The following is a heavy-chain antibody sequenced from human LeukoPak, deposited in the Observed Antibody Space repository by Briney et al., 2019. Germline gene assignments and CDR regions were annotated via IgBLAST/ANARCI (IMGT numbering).Heavy chain of an antibody. D-gene: IGHD3-10*01. CDR3: AREYYYASGNYYNRIDY. J-gene: IGHJ4*02. V-gene: IGHV1-2*02. CDR1: GYTFTSYA. Sequence: GASVKVSCKASGYTFTSYAMNWVRQAPGQGLEWMGWINPNGGDTNYAQKFQGRVTMTRDTSISTAYMALSRLKYDDTAVYYCAREYYYASGNYYNRIDYWGQGTLVTVSS. CDR2: INPNGGDT.